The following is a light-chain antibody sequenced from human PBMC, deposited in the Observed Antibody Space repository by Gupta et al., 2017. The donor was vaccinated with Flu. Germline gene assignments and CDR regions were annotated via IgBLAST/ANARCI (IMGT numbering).Light chain of an antibody. V-gene: IGKV3-20*01. Sequence: EIVLTQFPCTLSLSPAERATLSCRACKSVNSSYLAWYQQKPGQAPRLLIYGASSRATGIPDRLSGSGYATDFTLTISRREPEDFAVYYCQQYCCSPLYTFGQGTKVEIK. J-gene: IGKJ2*01. CDR1: KSVNSSY. CDR2: GAS. CDR3: QQYCCSPLYT.